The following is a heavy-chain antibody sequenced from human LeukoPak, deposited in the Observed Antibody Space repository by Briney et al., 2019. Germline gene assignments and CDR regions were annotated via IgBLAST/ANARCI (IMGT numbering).Heavy chain of an antibody. CDR3: ARGVSGSYPDDFDY. Sequence: SETLSLTCTVSGGSISSYYWSWIRQPPGKGLGWIGYIYYSGSTNYNPSLKSRVTISVDTSKNQFSLKLSSVTAADTAVYYCARGVSGSYPDDFDYWGQGTLVTVSS. CDR2: IYYSGST. CDR1: GGSISSYY. D-gene: IGHD3-10*01. J-gene: IGHJ4*02. V-gene: IGHV4-59*01.